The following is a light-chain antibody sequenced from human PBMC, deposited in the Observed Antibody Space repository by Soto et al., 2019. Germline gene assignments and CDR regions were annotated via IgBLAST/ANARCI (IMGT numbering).Light chain of an antibody. CDR3: QQYNDWPVT. V-gene: IGKV3-15*01. CDR1: QSVTTN. CDR2: GAP. J-gene: IGKJ4*01. Sequence: EIVMTQSPSTLSVSLGEGATLSCRASQSVTTNLAWYQQKPGRAPRLLIYGAPSRASYIPGRFSGSGSGTEFTLTISSLQSEDFAVYYCQQYNDWPVTFGGGTKVEIK.